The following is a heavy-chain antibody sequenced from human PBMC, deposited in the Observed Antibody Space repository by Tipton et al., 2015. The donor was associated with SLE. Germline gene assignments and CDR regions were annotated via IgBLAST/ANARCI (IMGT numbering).Heavy chain of an antibody. CDR1: GFTFSSYG. CDR3: ARDRETMTGHSGAFDI. Sequence: QLVQSGGGVVQPGRSLRLSCAASGFTFSSYGMHWVRQAPGKGLEWVAVIWYDGSNKYYADSAKGRFTISRDNSKNTLYLQMNSLRAEDTAVYYCARDRETMTGHSGAFDIWGQGTMVTVSS. CDR2: IWYDGSNK. V-gene: IGHV3-33*01. D-gene: IGHD3-22*01. J-gene: IGHJ3*02.